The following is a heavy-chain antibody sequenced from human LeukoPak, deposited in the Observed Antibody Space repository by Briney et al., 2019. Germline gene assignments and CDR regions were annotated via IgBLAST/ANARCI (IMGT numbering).Heavy chain of an antibody. D-gene: IGHD5-24*01. V-gene: IGHV1-18*01. Sequence: ASVKVSCKASGGTFSNYAISWVRQAPGQGLEWMGWISAYNGNTNYAQKLQGRVTMTTDTSTSTVYMELSSLKSEDTAVYYCARVRDGYNDAYDIWGQGTMVTVSS. CDR1: GGTFSNYA. CDR3: ARVRDGYNDAYDI. CDR2: ISAYNGNT. J-gene: IGHJ3*02.